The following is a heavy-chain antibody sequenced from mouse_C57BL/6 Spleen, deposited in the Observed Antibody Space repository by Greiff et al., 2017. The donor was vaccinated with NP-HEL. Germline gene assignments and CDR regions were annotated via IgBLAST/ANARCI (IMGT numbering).Heavy chain of an antibody. CDR1: GYTFTSYT. CDR2: INPSSGYT. J-gene: IGHJ4*01. CDR3: ARWELWDYYAMDY. D-gene: IGHD4-1*01. Sequence: VQLQQSGAELVRPGASVKMSCKASGYTFTSYTMHWVKQRPGQGLEWIGYINPSSGYTKYNQKFKDKATLTADKSSSTAYMQLSSLTSENSAVYYGARWELWDYYAMDYWGKGTSVTVSS. V-gene: IGHV1-4*01.